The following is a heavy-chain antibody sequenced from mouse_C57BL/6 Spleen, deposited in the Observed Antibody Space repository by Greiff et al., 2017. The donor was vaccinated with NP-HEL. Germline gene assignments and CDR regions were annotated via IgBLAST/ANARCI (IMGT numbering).Heavy chain of an antibody. CDR3: ASRGTTVVFDY. CDR2: IDPSDSYT. J-gene: IGHJ2*01. Sequence: VQLQQPGAELVMPGASVKLSCKASGYTFTSYWMHWVKQRPGQGLEWIGEIDPSDSYTNYNQKFKGKSTLTVDKSSSTAYMQLSSLTSEDSAVYYCASRGTTVVFDYWGKGTTLTVSS. D-gene: IGHD1-1*01. V-gene: IGHV1-69*01. CDR1: GYTFTSYW.